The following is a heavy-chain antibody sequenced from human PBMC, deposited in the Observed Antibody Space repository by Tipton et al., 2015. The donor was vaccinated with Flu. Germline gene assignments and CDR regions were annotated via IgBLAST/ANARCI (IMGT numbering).Heavy chain of an antibody. Sequence: TLSLTCTVSGGSFSGYYWSWIRQPPGKGLEWIGEINHSGSTNYNPSLKSRVTISVDTSKNQFSLKLSSVTAADTAVYYCARLRANYYDSSGYSDYWGQGTLVTVSS. J-gene: IGHJ4*02. V-gene: IGHV4-34*01. D-gene: IGHD3-22*01. CDR1: GGSFSGYY. CDR2: INHSGST. CDR3: ARLRANYYDSSGYSDY.